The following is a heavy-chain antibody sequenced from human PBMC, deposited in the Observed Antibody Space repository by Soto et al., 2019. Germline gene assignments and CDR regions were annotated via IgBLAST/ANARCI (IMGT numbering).Heavy chain of an antibody. J-gene: IGHJ5*02. CDR1: GFTFSSYA. Sequence: EVQLLESGGGLVQPGGSLTLSCAASGFTFSSYAMTWVRQAPGKGLEWVSGISGGGGVSTYYADSVKGRFTISRDISMHTLYLQMNRLRAEDTAVYYCAKDAISMVRGVNNWFDPWGQGTLVTVSS. CDR2: ISGGGGVST. D-gene: IGHD3-10*01. CDR3: AKDAISMVRGVNNWFDP. V-gene: IGHV3-23*01.